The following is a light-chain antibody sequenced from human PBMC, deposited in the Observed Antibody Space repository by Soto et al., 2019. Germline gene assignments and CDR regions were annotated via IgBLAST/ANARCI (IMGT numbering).Light chain of an antibody. Sequence: EIVMTQSPLSLPVTPGEPASISCRSSQSLLHSNGYNYLDWYLQKPGQSPQLMIYLGFNRASGVPDRISGSGSGTDFTLNISRVEGEDVGVYYCMQALQTPRTFGQGTKVEIK. CDR2: LGF. CDR3: MQALQTPRT. CDR1: QSLLHSNGYNY. J-gene: IGKJ1*01. V-gene: IGKV2-28*01.